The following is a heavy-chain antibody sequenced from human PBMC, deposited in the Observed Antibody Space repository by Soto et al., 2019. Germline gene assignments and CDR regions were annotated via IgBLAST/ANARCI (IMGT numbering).Heavy chain of an antibody. J-gene: IGHJ3*02. Sequence: SETLSLTCTVSGGSISSYYWSWIRQPPGKGLEWIGYIYYSGGTNYNPSLKSRVTISVDTSKNQFSLKLSSVTAADTAVYYCARVWGGSFDIWGQGTMVTVSS. CDR2: IYYSGGT. CDR3: ARVWGGSFDI. V-gene: IGHV4-59*01. CDR1: GGSISSYY. D-gene: IGHD3-10*01.